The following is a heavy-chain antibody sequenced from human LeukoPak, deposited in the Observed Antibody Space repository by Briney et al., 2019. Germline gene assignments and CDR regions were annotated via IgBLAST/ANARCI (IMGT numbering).Heavy chain of an antibody. CDR1: EFAFSTYN. CDR2: ISTGSSTT. CDR3: ARDMSGTTWSSDY. J-gene: IGHJ4*02. V-gene: IGHV3-48*02. Sequence: HSGGSLRLSCAASEFAFSTYNMNWVRQAPGKGLEWVSYISTGSSTTYYADSVKGRFTISRDNVENSLYLQMNSPRDEDTAVYYCARDMSGTTWSSDYWGQGTLVTVSS. D-gene: IGHD4-11*01.